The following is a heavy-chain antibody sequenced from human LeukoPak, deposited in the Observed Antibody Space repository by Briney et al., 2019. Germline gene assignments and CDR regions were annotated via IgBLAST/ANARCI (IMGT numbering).Heavy chain of an antibody. Sequence: GGSLRLSCAASGFTFSSYWMSWVRQAPGKGLEWVASINHNGNVNYYVDSVKGRFTISRDNAKNSLYLRMGNLRAEDTAVYFCARGGGLDVWGQGATVTVSS. D-gene: IGHD3-16*01. CDR3: ARGGGLDV. V-gene: IGHV3-7*03. CDR2: INHNGNVN. J-gene: IGHJ6*02. CDR1: GFTFSSYW.